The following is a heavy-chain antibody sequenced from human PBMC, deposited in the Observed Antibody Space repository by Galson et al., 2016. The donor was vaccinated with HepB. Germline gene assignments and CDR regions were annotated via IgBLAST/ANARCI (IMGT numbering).Heavy chain of an antibody. CDR1: GYTITSYY. V-gene: IGHV1-46*01. J-gene: IGHJ4*02. Sequence: SVKVSCKASGYTITSYYMHWVRQAPGQGLEWMCVIYPSGDTTNYSQRFRGRVTMTRDTSTNTVYMELSSLRSEDTAVYYCVREGLPEVKYFDYWGQGTLVTVSS. CDR2: IYPSGDTT. CDR3: VREGLPEVKYFDY. D-gene: IGHD1-14*01.